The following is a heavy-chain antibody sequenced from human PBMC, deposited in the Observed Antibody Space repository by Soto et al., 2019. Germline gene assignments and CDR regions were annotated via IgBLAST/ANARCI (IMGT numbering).Heavy chain of an antibody. Sequence: PSETLSLTCTVSGGSISSSSYYWGWIRQPPGKGLEWIGSIYYSGSTYYNPSLKSRVTISVDTSKNQFSLKLSSVTAADTAVYYCARHGSSGGSGGYYYYGMDVWGQGTTVTVS. J-gene: IGHJ6*02. V-gene: IGHV4-39*01. CDR3: ARHGSSGGSGGYYYYGMDV. CDR2: IYYSGST. CDR1: GGSISSSSYY. D-gene: IGHD2-15*01.